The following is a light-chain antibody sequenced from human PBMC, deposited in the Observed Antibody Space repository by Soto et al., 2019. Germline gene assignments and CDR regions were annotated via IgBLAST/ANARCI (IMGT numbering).Light chain of an antibody. Sequence: EIVLTQSPGTLSLSPGERATLSCRASQSVRNTYLAWYRQKPGQAPRLLIYGATSRATGIPDRFSGSGSGTDFTLTISRLEPEVFAVYYCQQYDSTPLYTFGQGTKLEIK. CDR3: QQYDSTPLYT. CDR1: QSVRNTY. CDR2: GAT. J-gene: IGKJ2*01. V-gene: IGKV3-20*01.